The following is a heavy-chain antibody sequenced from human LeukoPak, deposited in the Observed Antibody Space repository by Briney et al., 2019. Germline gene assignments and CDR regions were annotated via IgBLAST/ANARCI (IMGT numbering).Heavy chain of an antibody. V-gene: IGHV3-30-3*01. CDR2: ISYDRGNK. Sequence: GTSLRLSCAASGFTFSSYAMHWVRQAPGKGLEWVAVISYDRGNKYFADCVKGRSTISRDNFMNTLYLQMNSVRAEDTSVYYCAEGGWYGGGQDAFDFWGQGTMVTVSS. CDR1: GFTFSSYA. J-gene: IGHJ3*01. D-gene: IGHD6-19*01. CDR3: AEGGWYGGGQDAFDF.